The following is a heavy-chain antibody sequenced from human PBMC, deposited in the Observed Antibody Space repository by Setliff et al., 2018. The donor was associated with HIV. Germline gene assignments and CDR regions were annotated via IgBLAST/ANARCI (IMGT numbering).Heavy chain of an antibody. J-gene: IGHJ6*03. D-gene: IGHD4-17*01. V-gene: IGHV1-2*06. Sequence: ASVKVSCKASGYTFTGYYIHWVRQAPGQGHEWMGRIHPNSGGTNFAQKFQGRVTMTRDTSISTAYMELSRLTSDDTAMYYCARETTVVMGDDVDNYHYSYMDVWGKETTVTVSS. CDR1: GYTFTGYY. CDR3: ARETTVVMGDDVDNYHYSYMDV. CDR2: IHPNSGGT.